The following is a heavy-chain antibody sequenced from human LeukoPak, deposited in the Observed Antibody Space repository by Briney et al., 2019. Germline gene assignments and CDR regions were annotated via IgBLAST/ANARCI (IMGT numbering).Heavy chain of an antibody. Sequence: SVKVSCKASGGTFSSYAISWVRQAPRQGLEWMGGIIPIFGTTNYAQTFQGRVTITADESTSTAYMELSSLRSEDTAVYYCARFLPPQLVQGAFDIWGQGTMVTVSS. CDR1: GGTFSSYA. V-gene: IGHV1-69*13. D-gene: IGHD6-13*01. CDR3: ARFLPPQLVQGAFDI. CDR2: IIPIFGTT. J-gene: IGHJ3*02.